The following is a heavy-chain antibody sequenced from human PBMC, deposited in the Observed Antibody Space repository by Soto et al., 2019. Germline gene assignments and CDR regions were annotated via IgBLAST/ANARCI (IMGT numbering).Heavy chain of an antibody. CDR1: GVTVSSYG. D-gene: IGHD3-10*01. CDR3: ARTVTIIRGVSPTGFDY. CDR2: IRQDGSKK. V-gene: IGHV3-7*01. J-gene: IGHJ4*02. Sequence: AGCLRLSCASSGVTVSSYGVPWARKTQGKGLEWVANIRQDGSKKYYVDSVKGRFSISRDNAKNSLYLQMNSLRVDDTAVYYCARTVTIIRGVSPTGFDYWGRGTQVTVSS.